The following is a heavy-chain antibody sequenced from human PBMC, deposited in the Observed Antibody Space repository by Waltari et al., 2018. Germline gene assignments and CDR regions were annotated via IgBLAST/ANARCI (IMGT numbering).Heavy chain of an antibody. Sequence: EEQLVESGGGLAQPGESLRLSCAASGFPFSRYWMDWVRQAPGKGLVWVSRINNDGSSTTYADSVKGRFTISRDNAKNTLYVQMNRLRAEDTAVYYCARVATKTYSSPVPGRPYYYGMDVWGQGTTVTVSS. V-gene: IGHV3-74*01. J-gene: IGHJ6*02. CDR1: GFPFSRYW. D-gene: IGHD6-19*01. CDR3: ARVATKTYSSPVPGRPYYYGMDV. CDR2: INNDGSST.